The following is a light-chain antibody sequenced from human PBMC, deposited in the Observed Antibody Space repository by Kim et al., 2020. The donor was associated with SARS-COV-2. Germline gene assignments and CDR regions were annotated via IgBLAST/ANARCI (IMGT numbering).Light chain of an antibody. CDR1: TSDFRNYNF. CDR2: DVD. V-gene: IGLV2-14*03. CDR3: GSYTRSSPVV. J-gene: IGLJ2*01. Sequence: QSALTQPASVSGSPGQSITISCTGPTSDFRNYNFVCWYQQNPGKAPKLIIYDVDKRPSGVSSRFSGSKSGNTASLTISGLRADDESDYRCGSYTRSSPVVFGGGTKVTVL.